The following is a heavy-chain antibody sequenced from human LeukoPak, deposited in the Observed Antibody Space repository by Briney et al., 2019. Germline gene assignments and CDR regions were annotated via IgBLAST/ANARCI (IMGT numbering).Heavy chain of an antibody. V-gene: IGHV3-7*01. J-gene: IGHJ5*02. CDR1: GFPFSTFW. CDR3: ARENLNRFEP. Sequence: GGSLRLSCEASGFPFSTFWMSWGRQPPGKGLEWVAKIQQDGSGEEYVDSVKGRFTISRDNAKNSLYLQMNILRVEDTGVYYCARENLNRFEPWGQGTLVTVSS. CDR2: IQQDGSGE.